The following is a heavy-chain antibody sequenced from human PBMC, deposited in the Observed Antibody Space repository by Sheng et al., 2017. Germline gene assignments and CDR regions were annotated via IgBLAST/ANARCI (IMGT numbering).Heavy chain of an antibody. D-gene: IGHD2-15*01. CDR1: GYSISSGYY. J-gene: IGHJ2*01. Sequence: QVQLQESGPGLVKPSETLSLTCAVSGYSISSGYYWGWIRQPPGKGLEWIGSIYHSGGTYYNPSLKSRVTISVDTSKNQFSLKLSSVTAADTAVYYCARYCSGGSCYSGYWYFDLWGRGTLVTVSS. CDR3: ARYCSGGSCYSGYWYFDL. V-gene: IGHV4-38-2*01. CDR2: IYHSGGT.